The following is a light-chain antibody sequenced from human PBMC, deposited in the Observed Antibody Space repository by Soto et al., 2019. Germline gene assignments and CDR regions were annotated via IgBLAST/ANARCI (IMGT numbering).Light chain of an antibody. V-gene: IGLV2-8*01. J-gene: IGLJ1*01. CDR3: SSYAGSSNYV. CDR2: EVS. Sequence: QSVLTQPPSASGSPGQSVTISCTGTSSDVGGYNYVSWYQQHPGKAPKLMIYEVSKRPSGVPDRFSGSKSGNTASLTVSGLQAEDEAYYYCSSYAGSSNYVFGTGTKLTVL. CDR1: SSDVGGYNY.